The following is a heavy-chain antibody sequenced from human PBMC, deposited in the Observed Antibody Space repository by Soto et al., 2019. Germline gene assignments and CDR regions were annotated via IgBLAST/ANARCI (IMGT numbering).Heavy chain of an antibody. CDR1: GFSLSTGGVG. CDR2: IYWDDDK. CDR3: AHRQPGYSRSWYYFDY. D-gene: IGHD6-13*01. Sequence: SGPTLVNPTQTLTLTCTFSGFSLSTGGVGVGWIRQPPGKALEWLALIYWDDDKRYSPSLKSRLTITKDTSKNQVVLTMTNMDLVGTTTFSCAHRQPGYSRSWYYFDYWGQGTLVTVSS. V-gene: IGHV2-5*02. J-gene: IGHJ4*02.